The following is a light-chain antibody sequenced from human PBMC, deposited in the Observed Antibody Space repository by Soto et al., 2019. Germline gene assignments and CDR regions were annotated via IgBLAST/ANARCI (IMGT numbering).Light chain of an antibody. J-gene: IGKJ1*01. CDR1: QSLLHSNGYNY. V-gene: IGKV2-28*01. Sequence: DIVMTQSPLSLPVTPGEPASISCRSSQSLLHSNGYNYLDWYLQKPGQSPQLLIYLGATRAYGGADRLSGGGAGTDFTLKISRVEAEDVGVYYCIQALQTPPWTFGQGTKVEIK. CDR3: IQALQTPPWT. CDR2: LGA.